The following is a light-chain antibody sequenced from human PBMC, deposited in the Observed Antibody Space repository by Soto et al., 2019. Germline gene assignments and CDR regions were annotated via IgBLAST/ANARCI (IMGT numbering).Light chain of an antibody. J-gene: IGKJ2*01. CDR1: QSISSY. CDR2: ATS. V-gene: IGKV1-39*01. Sequence: DIPMTQSPSSLSASVGDRVTITCRAGQSISSYLNWYQQKPGKAPKLLIYATSSLQGGVPSRFSGSGSGTDFTLTISNLQPEDFATYYCQQSHSAPYTFGQGTKLEIK. CDR3: QQSHSAPYT.